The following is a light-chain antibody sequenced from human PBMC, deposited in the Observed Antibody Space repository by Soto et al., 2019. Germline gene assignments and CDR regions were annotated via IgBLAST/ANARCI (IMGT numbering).Light chain of an antibody. J-gene: IGLJ2*01. V-gene: IGLV2-8*01. CDR2: EVS. Sequence: QSALTQPPSASGSPGQSVTISCTGTSSDVGGYNYVSWYQQHPGKAPKLMIYEVSHRPSGVSDRFSGSKSGNTASLTVSGLQAEDEADYYCSSYAGSNKLIFGGGTKLTVL. CDR1: SSDVGGYNY. CDR3: SSYAGSNKLI.